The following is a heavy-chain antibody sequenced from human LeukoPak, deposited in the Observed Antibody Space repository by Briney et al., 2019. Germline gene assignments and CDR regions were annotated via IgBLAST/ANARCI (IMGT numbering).Heavy chain of an antibody. CDR1: GFTFSVYW. J-gene: IGHJ4*02. Sequence: GGSLRLSCAASGFTFSVYWMSWVRQAPGKGLEWVANINQDGSATWYVDSVRGRLTFSRDNAKNSLYLQMNSLRVEDTAVYYCARSDGIGTTDYWGQGTLVAVSS. D-gene: IGHD1-7*01. CDR2: INQDGSAT. CDR3: ARSDGIGTTDY. V-gene: IGHV3-7*01.